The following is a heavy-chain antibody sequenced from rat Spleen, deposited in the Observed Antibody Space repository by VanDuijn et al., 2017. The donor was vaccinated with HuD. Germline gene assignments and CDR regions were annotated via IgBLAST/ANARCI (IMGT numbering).Heavy chain of an antibody. J-gene: IGHJ3*01. V-gene: IGHV5S13*01. D-gene: IGHD1-4*01. CDR3: ARPGPGYPFAY. CDR2: INRGGGET. CDR1: GFTFRNYG. Sequence: EVQLVESGGGLVQPGRSLKLSCAASGFTFRNYGMAWVRQTQTKGLEWVVFINRGGGETYYRDSVKGRFTMSRDNAKSTLYLQMDSLKSEDTATYYCARPGPGYPFAYWGRGTLVTVSS.